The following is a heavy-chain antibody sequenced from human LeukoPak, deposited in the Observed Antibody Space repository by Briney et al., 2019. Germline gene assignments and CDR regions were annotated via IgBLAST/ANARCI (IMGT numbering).Heavy chain of an antibody. CDR3: AKVANMVRGVIGAFDI. CDR2: IRFDGTYK. V-gene: IGHV3-30*02. CDR1: GFTFNSYG. Sequence: PGGSLRLSCAASGFTFNSYGMHWVRQAPGKGLEWVAFIRFDGTYKSYADSVKGRFTISRDNSKNTLYLQMNSLRAEDTAVYYCAKVANMVRGVIGAFDIWGQGTMVTVSS. J-gene: IGHJ3*02. D-gene: IGHD3-10*01.